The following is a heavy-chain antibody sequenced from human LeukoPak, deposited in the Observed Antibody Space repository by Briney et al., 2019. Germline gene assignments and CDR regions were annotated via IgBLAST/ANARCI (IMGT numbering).Heavy chain of an antibody. J-gene: IGHJ4*02. D-gene: IGHD2-15*01. CDR1: GYSFTSYW. CDR3: ARLRYCSGGSCPDPYYFDY. V-gene: IGHV5-51*01. Sequence: GESVKMCCKRSGYSFTSYWIGWVRQMPGKGLEWMGIIYPGDSDTRYSPSFQGQVTISADKSISTAYLQWSSLKASDPAMYYCARLRYCSGGSCPDPYYFDYWGQGTLVTVSS. CDR2: IYPGDSDT.